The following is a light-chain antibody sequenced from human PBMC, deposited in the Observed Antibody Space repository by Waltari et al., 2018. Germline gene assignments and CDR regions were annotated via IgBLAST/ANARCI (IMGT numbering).Light chain of an antibody. CDR2: DVV. V-gene: IGLV2-11*01. Sequence: QSALTQPHSVSASPGQSVTIPCSGSINDVGFEGYVSWYQQLPGKAPKLILYDVVKRPSGVPSRFSGSKYGTTASLTISGLQTDDEATYYCCSYAGAYTFVFGGGTKLTVL. CDR3: CSYAGAYTFV. J-gene: IGLJ3*02. CDR1: INDVGFEGY.